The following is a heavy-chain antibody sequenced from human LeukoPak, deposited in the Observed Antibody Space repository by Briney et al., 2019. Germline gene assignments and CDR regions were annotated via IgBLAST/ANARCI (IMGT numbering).Heavy chain of an antibody. Sequence: GGSLRLTCAASGFTVSDNYMSWVRQAPGKGLEWVSVFYSGGSTRYADSVKGRFTISRDNSKNTLYLQLNSLRAEDTAIYYCARAVGPYDYWGQGTPVTVSS. CDR3: ARAVGPYDY. CDR1: GFTVSDNY. J-gene: IGHJ4*02. CDR2: FYSGGST. V-gene: IGHV3-66*01. D-gene: IGHD3-10*01.